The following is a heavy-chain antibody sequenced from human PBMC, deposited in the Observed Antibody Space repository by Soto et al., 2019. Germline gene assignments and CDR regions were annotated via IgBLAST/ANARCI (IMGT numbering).Heavy chain of an antibody. CDR1: GYTFTSYY. J-gene: IGHJ3*02. V-gene: IGHV1-46*01. CDR3: ARISIHDAFDI. Sequence: ASVKISCKASGYTFTSYYMHWVRQAPGQGLEWMGIINPSGGSTSYAQKFQGRVTMTRDTSTSTVYMELSSLRSEDTAVYYCARISIHDAFDIWGQGTMVTVSS. CDR2: INPSGGST. D-gene: IGHD2-21*01.